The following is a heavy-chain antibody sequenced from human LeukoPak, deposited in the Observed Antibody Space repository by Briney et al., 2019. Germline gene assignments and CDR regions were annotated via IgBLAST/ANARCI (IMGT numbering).Heavy chain of an antibody. D-gene: IGHD3-3*01. Sequence: SETLSLTCTVSGGSVSSGSYYWSWIRQPPGKGLEWIGYIYYSGSTNYNPSLKSRVTISVDTSKNQFSLKLSSVTAADTAVYYCARVPGDPTYYDFWSGYSAYYGMDVWGQGTTVTVSS. J-gene: IGHJ6*02. CDR1: GGSVSSGSYY. CDR3: ARVPGDPTYYDFWSGYSAYYGMDV. CDR2: IYYSGST. V-gene: IGHV4-61*01.